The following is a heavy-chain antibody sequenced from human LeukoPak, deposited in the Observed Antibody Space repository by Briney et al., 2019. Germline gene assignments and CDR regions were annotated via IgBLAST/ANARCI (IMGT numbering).Heavy chain of an antibody. J-gene: IGHJ5*02. CDR1: GYTFTSYD. CDR3: ARASPVWEPRRALVLFDP. D-gene: IGHD1-26*01. Sequence: ASVKVSCKASGYTFTSYDINWVRQATGQGLEWMGWMNPNSGNTGYAQKFQGRVTMTRNTSISTAYMELSSLRSEDTAVYYCARASPVWEPRRALVLFDPWGQGTLVTVSS. CDR2: MNPNSGNT. V-gene: IGHV1-8*01.